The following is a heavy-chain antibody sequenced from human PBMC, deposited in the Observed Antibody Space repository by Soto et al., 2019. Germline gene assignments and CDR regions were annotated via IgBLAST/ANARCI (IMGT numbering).Heavy chain of an antibody. CDR2: IYYIKTT. CDR1: GGSISSGGYY. CDR3: ARRWGTYFDF. V-gene: IGHV4-31*03. J-gene: IGHJ4*02. Sequence: TLSLTCTVSGGSISSGGYYWSWIRQHPGKGQKWIGYIYYIKTTYYKKSLKSRVTTSLDTSKNHFSLKLTSVTSADTAVYYCARRWGTYFDFWGQGTLVTVSS. D-gene: IGHD7-27*01.